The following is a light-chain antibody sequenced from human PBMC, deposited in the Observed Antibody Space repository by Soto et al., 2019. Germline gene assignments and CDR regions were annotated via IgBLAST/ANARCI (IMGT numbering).Light chain of an antibody. J-gene: IGLJ1*01. CDR2: EVT. CDR1: SSDVGIYNL. CDR3: CSYAGTSYV. V-gene: IGLV2-23*02. Sequence: HSALTQPASVSGSPGQSITISCTGTSSDVGIYNLVSWYQQHPGKAPKLMIYEVTKRPSGVSNRFSGSKSGNAASLTISGLQAEDESDYYCCSYAGTSYVFGTGTKVTVL.